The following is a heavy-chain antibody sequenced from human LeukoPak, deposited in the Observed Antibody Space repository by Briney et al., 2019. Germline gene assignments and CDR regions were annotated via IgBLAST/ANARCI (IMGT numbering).Heavy chain of an antibody. Sequence: SETLSLTCTVSGGSLSSSSYYWGWIRQPPGKGLEWLGSIYYSGSTYYNPSLKSRVTISVDTSKNQFSLKLSSVTAADTAVYYCARQPYDSSGLNWFDPWGQGTLVTVSS. CDR1: GGSLSSSSYY. CDR3: ARQPYDSSGLNWFDP. V-gene: IGHV4-39*01. D-gene: IGHD3-22*01. CDR2: IYYSGST. J-gene: IGHJ5*02.